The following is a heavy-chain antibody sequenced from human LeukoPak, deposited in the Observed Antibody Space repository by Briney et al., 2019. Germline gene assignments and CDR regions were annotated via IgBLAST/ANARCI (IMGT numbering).Heavy chain of an antibody. J-gene: IGHJ4*02. CDR1: GFPFSGYW. Sequence: GGSLRLSCAASGFPFSGYWMHWVRQPPGNGLVSVSLIDDDGAGTTYADSVRGRFTISRDNAKNTLFLQMNSVRVEDTDVYYCARSASGYDAWGQGTLVTVSS. CDR3: ARSASGYDA. CDR2: IDDDGAGT. V-gene: IGHV3-74*01. D-gene: IGHD5-12*01.